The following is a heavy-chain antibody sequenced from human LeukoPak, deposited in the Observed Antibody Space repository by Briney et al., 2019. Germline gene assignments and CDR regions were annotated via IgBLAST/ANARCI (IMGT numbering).Heavy chain of an antibody. CDR1: GYSFTTYN. CDR3: ARVSDIVYSRGFDP. V-gene: IGHV1-46*01. J-gene: IGHJ5*02. CDR2: INPTDGST. D-gene: IGHD2-15*01. Sequence: ASVKVSCKASGYSFTTYNVHWLRQAPGQGLAWMGIINPTDGSTSYAQNFQGRVTVTRDTSASTVYMELSSLRSEDTAVYYCARVSDIVYSRGFDPWGQGTLVTVSS.